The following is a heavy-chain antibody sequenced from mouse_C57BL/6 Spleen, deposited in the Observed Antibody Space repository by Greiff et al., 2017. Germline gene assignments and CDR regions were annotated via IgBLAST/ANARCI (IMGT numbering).Heavy chain of an antibody. CDR2: IDPENGDT. CDR1: GFNIKDDY. CDR3: TTGHYGSSYGAY. D-gene: IGHD1-1*01. V-gene: IGHV14-4*01. Sequence: VQLQQSGAELVRPGASVKLSCTASGFNIKDDYMHWVKQRPEQGLEWIGWIDPENGDTEYASKFQGKATITADTSSNTAYLQLSSLTSEDTAVYYCTTGHYGSSYGAYWGQGTLVTVSA. J-gene: IGHJ3*01.